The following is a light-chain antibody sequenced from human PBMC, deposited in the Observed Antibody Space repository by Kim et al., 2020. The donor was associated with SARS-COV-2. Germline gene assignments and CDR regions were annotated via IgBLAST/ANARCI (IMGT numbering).Light chain of an antibody. CDR2: DAS. CDR3: QQSHRTPIT. J-gene: IGKJ5*01. CDR1: QSITNR. Sequence: DIQMTQSPSSLSASVGDTVIITCRTSQSITNRLNWYQHQGGSAPKLLVYDASSLFSGVPSRFSGSGSGTEFTLTISNLQPEDFSTYYCQQSHRTPITFGQGTRLEIK. V-gene: IGKV1-39*01.